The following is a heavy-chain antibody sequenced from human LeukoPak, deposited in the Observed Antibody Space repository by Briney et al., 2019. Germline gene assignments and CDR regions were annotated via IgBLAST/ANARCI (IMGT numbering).Heavy chain of an antibody. J-gene: IGHJ4*02. Sequence: GASVKVSCKDSGYTFTISGISWVRQAPGQGLGWMGWISAYSGYTHYAQKIQGRVTVTTEASTSTAYMELRSLTSYDTAVYYCARDAVSTTTAGGIDYWGQGTLVTVSS. CDR3: ARDAVSTTTAGGIDY. CDR1: GYTFTISG. CDR2: ISAYSGYT. V-gene: IGHV1-18*01. D-gene: IGHD5/OR15-5a*01.